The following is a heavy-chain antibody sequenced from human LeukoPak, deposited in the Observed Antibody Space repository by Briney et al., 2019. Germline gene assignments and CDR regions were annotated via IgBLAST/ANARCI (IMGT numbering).Heavy chain of an antibody. CDR3: ARDWCGGDCYYYYYYYMDV. D-gene: IGHD2-21*01. CDR2: IIPILGIA. J-gene: IGHJ6*03. V-gene: IGHV1-69*04. CDR1: GGTFSSYT. Sequence: SVKVSCKASGGTFSSYTISWVRQAPGQGLEWMGRIIPILGIANYAQKFQGRVTITADKSTSTAYMELSSLRSEDTAVYYCARDWCGGDCYYYYYYYMDVWGKGTTVPVSS.